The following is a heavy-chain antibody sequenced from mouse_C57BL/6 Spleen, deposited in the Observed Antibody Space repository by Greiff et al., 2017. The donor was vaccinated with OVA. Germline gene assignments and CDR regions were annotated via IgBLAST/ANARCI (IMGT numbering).Heavy chain of an antibody. V-gene: IGHV5-6*01. Sequence: EVKVVESGGDLVKPGGSLKLSCAASGFTFSSYGMSWVRQTPDKRLEWVATISSGGSYTYYPDSVKGRFTISRDNAKNTLYLQMSSLKSEDTAMYYCARQDYYGDWYFDVWGTGTTVTVSS. D-gene: IGHD1-1*01. J-gene: IGHJ1*03. CDR3: ARQDYYGDWYFDV. CDR2: ISSGGSYT. CDR1: GFTFSSYG.